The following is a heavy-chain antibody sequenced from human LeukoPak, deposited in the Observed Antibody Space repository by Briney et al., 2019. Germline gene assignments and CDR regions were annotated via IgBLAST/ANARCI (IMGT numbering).Heavy chain of an antibody. CDR3: ARAETYYDFWSGYYPFDY. Sequence: VASVKVSCKASGYTFNNYTMNWVRQAPGQGLEWMGWINTNTGNPTYAQGFTGRFVFSVDTSVTTAYLQISSLKAEDTAVYYCARAETYYDFWSGYYPFDYWGQGTLVTVSS. CDR1: GYTFNNYT. D-gene: IGHD3-3*01. CDR2: INTNTGNP. J-gene: IGHJ4*02. V-gene: IGHV7-4-1*02.